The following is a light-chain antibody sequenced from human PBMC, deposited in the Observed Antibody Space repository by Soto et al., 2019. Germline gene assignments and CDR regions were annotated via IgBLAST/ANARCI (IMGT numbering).Light chain of an antibody. J-gene: IGKJ4*01. CDR1: QSVDSNY. CDR2: GAS. Sequence: EIVLTQSPGTLSLSPGERATLSCRVSQSVDSNYLAWYQQKPCQAPRLLIYGASIKATGIPDRFSGSGSGTDFTLTISRLEPEDFAVFYCQQYGTYPLTFGGGTKVEIK. V-gene: IGKV3-20*01. CDR3: QQYGTYPLT.